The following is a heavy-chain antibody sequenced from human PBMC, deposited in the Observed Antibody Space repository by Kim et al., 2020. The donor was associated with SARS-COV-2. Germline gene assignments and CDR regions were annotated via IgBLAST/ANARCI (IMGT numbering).Heavy chain of an antibody. CDR3: ARPGGTAGWYYFDC. Sequence: SETLSLTCTVSGGSIGDSRYSWGWIRQPPGKGLEWIGSIYYSGSTYYSPSLKSRITISVDTSKNQFSLRLSSVTAADTALYYWARPGGTAGWYYFDCWGQGTLVTAPS. V-gene: IGHV4-39*01. CDR1: GGSIGDSRYS. CDR2: IYYSGST. D-gene: IGHD2-21*02. J-gene: IGHJ4*02.